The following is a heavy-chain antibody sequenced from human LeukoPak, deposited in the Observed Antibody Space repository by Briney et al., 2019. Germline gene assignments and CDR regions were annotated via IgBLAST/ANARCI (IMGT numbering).Heavy chain of an antibody. J-gene: IGHJ4*02. CDR1: GFTFSSYA. D-gene: IGHD3-9*01. Sequence: GGSLRLSCAASGFTFSSYAMHWVRQAPGKGLEYVSAISSNGGSTYYANSVKGRFTISRDNSKNTLYLQMGSLRAEDMAVYYCARDWRPSYYDILTGTAGYWGQGTLVTVSS. V-gene: IGHV3-64*01. CDR3: ARDWRPSYYDILTGTAGY. CDR2: ISSNGGST.